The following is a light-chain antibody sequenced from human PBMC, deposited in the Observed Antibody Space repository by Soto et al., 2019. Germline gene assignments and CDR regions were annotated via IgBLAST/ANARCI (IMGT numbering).Light chain of an antibody. CDR2: LGS. J-gene: IGKJ2*01. CDR3: MQALQTPRYT. Sequence: DIVMTQSPLSLPVTPGEPASISCRSSQSLLHSNGYNYLDWYLQKPGQSPQLLIYLGSNRASGVTDRFRGSGSGTDFTLKISRVEAEDVGVYYCMQALQTPRYTFGQGTKLEIK. V-gene: IGKV2-28*01. CDR1: QSLLHSNGYNY.